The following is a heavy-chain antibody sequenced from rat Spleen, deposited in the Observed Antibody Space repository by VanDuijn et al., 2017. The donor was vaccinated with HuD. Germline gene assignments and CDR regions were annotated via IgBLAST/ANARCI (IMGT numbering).Heavy chain of an antibody. J-gene: IGHJ2*01. CDR1: GFTFSNYG. D-gene: IGHD4-3*01. CDR2: ISYDGSST. CDR3: AVAGYGY. Sequence: EVQLVESGGGLVQPGRSLKLSCAASGFTFSNYGMAWIRQAPGKGLEWVATISYDGSSTYYRDSVKGRFTISRDNAQNTLYLQMNSLRSEDTATYYCAVAGYGYWGQGVMVTVSS. V-gene: IGHV5-29*01.